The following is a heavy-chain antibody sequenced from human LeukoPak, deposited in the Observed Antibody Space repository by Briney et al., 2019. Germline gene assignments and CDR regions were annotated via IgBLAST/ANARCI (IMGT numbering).Heavy chain of an antibody. D-gene: IGHD2-2*01. CDR3: AKGSYQRGWFDP. J-gene: IGHJ5*02. V-gene: IGHV4-59*11. CDR1: GVSISSHY. CDR2: VYYGGGR. Sequence: PSETLSLTCTVSGVSISSHYWSWIRQPPGKGLEWIGYVYYGGGRNYNPSLKSRITITADTSNNQFSLSVTSVTAADTAFYYCAKGSYQRGWFDPWGQGTLVTVSS.